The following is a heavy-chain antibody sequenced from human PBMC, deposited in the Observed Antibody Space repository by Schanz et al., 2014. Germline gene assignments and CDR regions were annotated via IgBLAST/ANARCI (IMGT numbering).Heavy chain of an antibody. CDR1: GGSISSGSYY. J-gene: IGHJ6*02. D-gene: IGHD3-16*01. CDR3: ARHGGIPYYPMDV. CDR2: IYTSGST. Sequence: QVQLQESGPGLVKPSQTLSLTCTVSGGSISSGSYYWSWIRQPAGKGLEWIGRIYTSGSTNYNPPLKGRVTIPLDTSKNHSSRKLSSVTAADTAVYYCARHGGIPYYPMDVWGQGTTVTVSS. V-gene: IGHV4-61*02.